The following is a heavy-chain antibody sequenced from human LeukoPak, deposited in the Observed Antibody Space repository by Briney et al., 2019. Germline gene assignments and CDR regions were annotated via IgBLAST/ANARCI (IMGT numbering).Heavy chain of an antibody. D-gene: IGHD6-13*01. CDR2: ISSSGNTI. CDR3: ARRWSSSWAAFDY. CDR1: GFTFSDYY. V-gene: IGHV3-11*01. Sequence: GGSLRLSCAASGFTFSDYYMSWIRQAPGKGLEWVSYISSSGNTIYYADSVKGRFTNSRDNAKNSLYLQMNSLRAEDTAVYYCARRWSSSWAAFDYWGQGTLVTVSS. J-gene: IGHJ4*02.